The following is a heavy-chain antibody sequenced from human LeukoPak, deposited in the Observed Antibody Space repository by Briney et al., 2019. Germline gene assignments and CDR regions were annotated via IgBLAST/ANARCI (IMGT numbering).Heavy chain of an antibody. CDR3: ATVQLELEY. CDR1: GGSVSSGGYS. Sequence: SETLSLTCAVSGGSVSSGGYSWSWIRQPPGKGLEWIGYIYHSGSTYYNPSLKSRVTISVDRSKNQFSLKLSSVTAADTAVYYCATVQLELEYWGQGTLVTVSS. D-gene: IGHD1-1*01. J-gene: IGHJ4*02. CDR2: IYHSGST. V-gene: IGHV4-30-2*01.